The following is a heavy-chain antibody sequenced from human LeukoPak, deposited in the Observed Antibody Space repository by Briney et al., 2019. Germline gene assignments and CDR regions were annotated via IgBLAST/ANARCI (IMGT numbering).Heavy chain of an antibody. D-gene: IGHD5-12*01. CDR1: GYSFTAAYN. V-gene: IGHV1-2*02. J-gene: IGHJ4*02. CDR2: INPSSGDT. CDR3: AREPRGTYDY. Sequence: ASLKVSCKASGYSFTAAYNIHWLRQAPGQGPEFMGWINPSSGDTRYAQKFQGRVTVTRDTVISTAYMELSSLTSDDTAVYYCAREPRGTYDYWGQGTLVTVSS.